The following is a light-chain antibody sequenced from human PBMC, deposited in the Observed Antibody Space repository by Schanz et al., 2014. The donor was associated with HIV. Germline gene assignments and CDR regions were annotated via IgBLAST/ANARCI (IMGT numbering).Light chain of an antibody. J-gene: IGKJ1*01. Sequence: EIVLTQSPATLSLSPGERATLSCRASQSISSYLAWYQQKPGQAPRLLIYGASSRATGIPDRFSGSGSGTDFILTISRLEPEDCAVYYCQQYGSSPTFGQGTKVEIK. CDR3: QQYGSSPT. V-gene: IGKV3-20*01. CDR2: GAS. CDR1: QSISSY.